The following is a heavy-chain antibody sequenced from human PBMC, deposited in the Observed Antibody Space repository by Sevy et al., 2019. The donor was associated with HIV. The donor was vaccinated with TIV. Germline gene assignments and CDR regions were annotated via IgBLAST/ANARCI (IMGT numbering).Heavy chain of an antibody. D-gene: IGHD1-1*01. CDR2: LSYDGSNK. V-gene: IGHV3-30*18. Sequence: GGSLRLSCAASGFTFSSYGMHWVRQAPGKGLEWVAVLSYDGSNKYYADSVKGRFTISRDNSKNTLYLQMNSLRAEDTAVYYCAKWNHHEGAFDIWGQGTMVTVSS. CDR1: GFTFSSYG. CDR3: AKWNHHEGAFDI. J-gene: IGHJ3*02.